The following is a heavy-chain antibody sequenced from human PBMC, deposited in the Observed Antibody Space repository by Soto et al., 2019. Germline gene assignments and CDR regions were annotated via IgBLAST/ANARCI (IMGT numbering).Heavy chain of an antibody. V-gene: IGHV1-18*01. J-gene: IGHJ1*01. Sequence: QVQLVQSGAEVKKPGVSVKVSCTASGYTFTSYGISWVRQAPGQGLEWMGWISAYNGNTNYAQKLQGRVTMTTDTSTSTAYMELRSLRSDDTAVYYCARDTTMVRESEYFQHWGQGTLVTVSS. CDR1: GYTFTSYG. D-gene: IGHD3-10*01. CDR2: ISAYNGNT. CDR3: ARDTTMVRESEYFQH.